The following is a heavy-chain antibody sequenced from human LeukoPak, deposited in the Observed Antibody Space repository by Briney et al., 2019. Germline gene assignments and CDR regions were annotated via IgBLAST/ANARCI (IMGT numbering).Heavy chain of an antibody. Sequence: PGGSLRLSCAASGFTFSSYAMSWVRQAPGKGLVWVSRINSDGSSTSYADSVKGRFTISRDNAKNTLYLQMNSLRAEDTAVYYCACIAAAGTGTIFDYWGQGSLVTVSS. V-gene: IGHV3-74*01. CDR2: INSDGSST. J-gene: IGHJ4*02. CDR3: ACIAAAGTGTIFDY. CDR1: GFTFSSYA. D-gene: IGHD6-13*01.